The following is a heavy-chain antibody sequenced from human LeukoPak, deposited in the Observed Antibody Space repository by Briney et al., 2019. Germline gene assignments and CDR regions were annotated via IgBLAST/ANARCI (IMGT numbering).Heavy chain of an antibody. CDR3: ARDGTGGGYYYYFDY. V-gene: IGHV1-69*04. CDR2: INPILGIA. Sequence: SVKVSCKGSGYTFTSYGISWVRQAPGQGLEWMGRINPILGIANYAQKFQGRVTITADKSTSTAYMELSSLRSEGTAVYYCARDGTGGGYYYYFDYWGQGTLVTVSS. CDR1: GYTFTSYG. J-gene: IGHJ4*02. D-gene: IGHD3-22*01.